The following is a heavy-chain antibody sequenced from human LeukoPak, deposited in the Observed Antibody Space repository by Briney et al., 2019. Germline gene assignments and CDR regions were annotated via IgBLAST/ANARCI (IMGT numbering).Heavy chain of an antibody. V-gene: IGHV3-7*03. CDR3: AKAGAYGATIGGYFDY. J-gene: IGHJ4*02. CDR1: GFTFSNYW. Sequence: GGSLRLSCAASGFTFSNYWMSWVRQAPGKGLEWVANIKQDGSEKYYVDSVKGRFTISRDNAKNSLYLQMNSLRAEDMALYYCAKAGAYGATIGGYFDYWGQGTLVTVSS. D-gene: IGHD1-26*01. CDR2: IKQDGSEK.